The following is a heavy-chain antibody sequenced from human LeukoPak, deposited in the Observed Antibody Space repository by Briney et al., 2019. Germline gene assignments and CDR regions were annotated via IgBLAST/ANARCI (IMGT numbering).Heavy chain of an antibody. D-gene: IGHD3-22*01. J-gene: IGHJ3*02. CDR1: GFTFSSYW. CDR2: IKQDGSEK. Sequence: QAGGSLRLSCAASGFTFSSYWMSWVRQAPGKGLEWVANIKQDGSEKYYVDSVKGRFTISRDNAKNSLYLQMNSLRAEDTAVYYCARDLALATYYYDSSGYPDAFDIWGQGTMATVSS. CDR3: ARDLALATYYYDSSGYPDAFDI. V-gene: IGHV3-7*01.